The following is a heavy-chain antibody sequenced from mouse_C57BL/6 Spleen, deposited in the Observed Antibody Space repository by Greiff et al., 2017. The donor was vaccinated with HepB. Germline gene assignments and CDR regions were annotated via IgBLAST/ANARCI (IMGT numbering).Heavy chain of an antibody. J-gene: IGHJ2*01. CDR2: ISSGGDYI. D-gene: IGHD4-1*01. CDR3: TRGGLGRGYFDY. Sequence: EVMLVESGEGLVKPGGSLKLSCAASGFTFSSYAMSWVRQTPEKRLEWVAYISSGGDYIYYADTVKGRFTISRDNARNTLYLQMSSLKSEDTAMYYCTRGGLGRGYFDYWGQGTTLTVSS. CDR1: GFTFSSYA. V-gene: IGHV5-9-1*02.